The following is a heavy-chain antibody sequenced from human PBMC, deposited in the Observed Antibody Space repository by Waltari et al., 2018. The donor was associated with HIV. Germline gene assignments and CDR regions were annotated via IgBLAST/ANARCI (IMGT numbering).Heavy chain of an antibody. CDR1: GFSFVLHS. CDR3: VKWAVWGGPEGDGC. V-gene: IGHV3-23*01. D-gene: IGHD3-3*01. J-gene: IGHJ4*02. Sequence: EVHLLESGGALAQPGGSRKLSCAASGFSFVLHSMTWVRQAPGKVLGWVSSSRPTAETFYSDSVKGRFTIYRDNSANTVHLQMTGLRVEDTAMYYCVKWAVWGGPEGDGCWGQGTLVTVSS. CDR2: SRPTAET.